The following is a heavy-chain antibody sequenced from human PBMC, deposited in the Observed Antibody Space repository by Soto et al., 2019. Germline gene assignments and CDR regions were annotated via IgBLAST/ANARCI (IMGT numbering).Heavy chain of an antibody. CDR3: AKDYDYGDSLPCDC. Sequence: EVQLLEAGGGLVQPGGSLRLSCAASGFRFRNYGMSWVRQAQGKGLEWLSAIIGNGDTAYYADSVRGRFTISRDNSKNTLYLQLNDLGAEDTAIYYCAKDYDYGDSLPCDCWGQGTLVTVSS. V-gene: IGHV3-23*01. CDR1: GFRFRNYG. CDR2: IIGNGDTA. J-gene: IGHJ4*02. D-gene: IGHD4-17*01.